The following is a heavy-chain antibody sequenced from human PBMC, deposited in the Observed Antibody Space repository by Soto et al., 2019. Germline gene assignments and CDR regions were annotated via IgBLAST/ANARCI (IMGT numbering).Heavy chain of an antibody. J-gene: IGHJ6*02. CDR2: IIPIFGTA. V-gene: IGHV1-69*13. D-gene: IGHD4-17*01. CDR1: GYTFSSYA. Sequence: SVKVSCKASGYTFSSYAISWVRQAPGQGLEWMGGIIPIFGTANYAQKFQGRVTITADESTSTAYMELSSLRSEDTAVYYCARGTTTVTTYYYYYGMDVWGQGTTVTVSS. CDR3: ARGTTTVTTYYYYYGMDV.